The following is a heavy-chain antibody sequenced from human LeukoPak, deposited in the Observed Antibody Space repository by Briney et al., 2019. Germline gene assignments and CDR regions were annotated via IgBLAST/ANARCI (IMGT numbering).Heavy chain of an antibody. J-gene: IGHJ4*02. D-gene: IGHD6-13*01. V-gene: IGHV3-48*01. Sequence: GGSLRLSCAASGFTFSSYSMNWVRQAPGKGLEWVSYISSSSSTIYYADSVKGRFIISRDNAKNSLYLQMNSLRAEDTAVYYCARDGSSWTFDYWGQGTLVTVSS. CDR3: ARDGSSWTFDY. CDR2: ISSSSSTI. CDR1: GFTFSSYS.